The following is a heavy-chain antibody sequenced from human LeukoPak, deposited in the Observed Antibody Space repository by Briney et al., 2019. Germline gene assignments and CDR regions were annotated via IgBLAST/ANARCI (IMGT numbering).Heavy chain of an antibody. V-gene: IGHV4-61*05. CDR3: ARHYGSGSYYWAYNWFDP. CDR2: IYYSGST. D-gene: IGHD3-10*01. CDR1: GGSISSSNYY. J-gene: IGHJ5*02. Sequence: SETLSLTCTVSGGSISSSNYYWSWIRQPPGKGLEWIGYIYYSGSTNYNPSLKSRVTISVDTSKNQFSLKLSSVTAADAAVYYCARHYGSGSYYWAYNWFDPWGQGTLVTVSS.